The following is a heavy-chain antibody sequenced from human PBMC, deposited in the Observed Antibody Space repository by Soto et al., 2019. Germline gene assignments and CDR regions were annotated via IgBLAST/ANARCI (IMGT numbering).Heavy chain of an antibody. Sequence: SETLSLTCTLSGGSISSHYWSSLRQPPGKGLEWIGYIYYSGSTNYNPSLKSRVTISVDTSKNQFSLKLSSVTAADTAVYYCARALRYYGSGSYFPSYYFDYWGQGTLVTVSS. D-gene: IGHD3-10*01. V-gene: IGHV4-59*11. J-gene: IGHJ4*02. CDR3: ARALRYYGSGSYFPSYYFDY. CDR2: IYYSGST. CDR1: GGSISSHY.